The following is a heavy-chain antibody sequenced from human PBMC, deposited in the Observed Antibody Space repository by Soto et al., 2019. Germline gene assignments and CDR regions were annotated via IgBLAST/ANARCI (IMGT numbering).Heavy chain of an antibody. V-gene: IGHV3-13*01. D-gene: IGHD2-2*01. CDR1: GFTFSSYD. CDR2: IGTAGDT. CDR3: ARVGSSTSWKESYFDY. Sequence: PGGSLRLSCAASGFTFSSYDMHWVRQATGKGLEWVSAIGTAGDTYYPGSVKGRFTISRENAKNSLYLQMNSLRAGDTAVYYCARVGSSTSWKESYFDYWGQGTLVTVSS. J-gene: IGHJ4*02.